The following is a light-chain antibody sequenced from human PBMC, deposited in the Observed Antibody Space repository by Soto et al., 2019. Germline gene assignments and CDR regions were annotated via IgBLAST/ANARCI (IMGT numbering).Light chain of an antibody. Sequence: DIQMTQSPSSLSASVGDRVTITCRASQSISSYLNWYQQKPGKAPKLLIYAASSLQSGVPSRFRGSGSGTDFTLTSSSLQPEDFATYYCQQSDSTPLTFGQGTKVEIK. CDR1: QSISSY. J-gene: IGKJ1*01. CDR2: AAS. CDR3: QQSDSTPLT. V-gene: IGKV1-39*01.